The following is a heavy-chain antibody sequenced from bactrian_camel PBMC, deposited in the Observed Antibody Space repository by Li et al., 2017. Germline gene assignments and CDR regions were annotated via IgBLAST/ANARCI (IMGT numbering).Heavy chain of an antibody. V-gene: IGHV3S60*01. CDR2: IGMGPVLDSV. J-gene: IGHJ4*01. CDR3: ATDYMFRGRGNY. Sequence: HVQLVESGGGLVQPGGSLRLSCDLSSYPYKQYGLAWFRQRPGKGREGVASIGMGPVLDSVYYDDSVTGRFTISRDNAKNTLYLQMHSLKTEDTAVYYCATDYMFRGRGNYWGQGTQVTVS. CDR1: SYPYKQYG.